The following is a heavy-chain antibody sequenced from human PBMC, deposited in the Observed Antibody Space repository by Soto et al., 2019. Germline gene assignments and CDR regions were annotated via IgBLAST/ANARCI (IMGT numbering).Heavy chain of an antibody. CDR3: ARYRPRCISTSCTNWFDP. V-gene: IGHV3-30-3*01. Sequence: QVQLVESGGGVVQPGRSLRLSCAASGFTFSSYAMHWVRQAPGKGLEWVAVISYDGSNKYYADSVRGRFTISRDNSKNTLYLQMNSLRAEDTAVYYCARYRPRCISTSCTNWFDPWGQGTLVTVSS. J-gene: IGHJ5*02. D-gene: IGHD2-2*01. CDR2: ISYDGSNK. CDR1: GFTFSSYA.